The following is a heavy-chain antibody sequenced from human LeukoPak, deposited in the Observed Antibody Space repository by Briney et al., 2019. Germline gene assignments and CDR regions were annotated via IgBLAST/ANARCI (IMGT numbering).Heavy chain of an antibody. CDR1: GGSISSYY. Sequence: SETLSLTCTVSGGSISSYYWSWIRQPPGKGLEWIGYIYYSGSTNYNPSLKSRVTISVDTTKNQFSLKLSSVTAADTAVYYCARLGVGGTEGNWFDPWGQGTLVTVSS. CDR2: IYYSGST. CDR3: ARLGVGGTEGNWFDP. J-gene: IGHJ5*02. D-gene: IGHD3-3*01. V-gene: IGHV4-59*08.